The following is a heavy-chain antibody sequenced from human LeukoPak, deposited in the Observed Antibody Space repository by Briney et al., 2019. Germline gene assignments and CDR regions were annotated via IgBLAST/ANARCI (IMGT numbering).Heavy chain of an antibody. J-gene: IGHJ5*02. CDR2: IYHSGST. V-gene: IGHV4-38-2*01. Sequence: SETLSLTCAVSGYSISSGYYWGWSRQPPGKGLEWIGSIYHSGSTYYNPSLKSRVTISVDTSKNQFSLKLSSVTAADTAVYYCPRWAATAYYDFWSGYSGFDPWRQGTLVTVSS. CDR3: PRWAATAYYDFWSGYSGFDP. D-gene: IGHD3-3*01. CDR1: GYSISSGYY.